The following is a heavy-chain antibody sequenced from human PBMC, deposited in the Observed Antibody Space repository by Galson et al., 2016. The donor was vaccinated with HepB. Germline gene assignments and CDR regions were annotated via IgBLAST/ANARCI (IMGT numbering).Heavy chain of an antibody. CDR1: GYDFIXXX. J-gene: IGHJ5*02. CDR2: XNVGNGXT. Sequence: SVKVSCKAFGYDFIXXXMHXXXQAXXQRPXXMGXXNVGNGXTXXXEKXXGRVTITRDKSASTTXMELXSLRSEDTSDYYCSRERRFGELIYWFDTWGQGTLXTVSS. D-gene: IGHD3-10*01. V-gene: IGHV1-3*01. CDR3: SRERRFGELIYWFDT.